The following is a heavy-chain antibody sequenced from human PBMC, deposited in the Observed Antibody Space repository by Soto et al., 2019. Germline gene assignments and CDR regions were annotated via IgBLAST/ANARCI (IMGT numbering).Heavy chain of an antibody. Sequence: ITLKESGPTLVKPTQTLTLTCTFSGFSLSTSGVGVGWIRQPPGKALEWLALIYWDDDKRYSPSLQSRLTITKDTSKNQVVLTMTNMDPVDTATYYCAHSKSSGWYPYRPELDYWGQGTLVTVSS. CDR1: GFSLSTSGVG. V-gene: IGHV2-5*02. J-gene: IGHJ4*02. D-gene: IGHD6-19*01. CDR2: IYWDDDK. CDR3: AHSKSSGWYPYRPELDY.